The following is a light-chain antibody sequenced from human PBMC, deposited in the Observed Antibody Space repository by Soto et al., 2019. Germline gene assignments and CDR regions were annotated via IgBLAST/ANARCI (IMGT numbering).Light chain of an antibody. J-gene: IGLJ2*01. CDR1: SSNIGAGYD. CDR2: GNS. Sequence: QSVLTQPPSLSGAPGQRVTISCTGSSSNIGAGYDVHWYQQLPGTPPKLLIYGNSNRPSGVPDRISGSKSGTSASLAITGLQAEDEADYYCQSYDSSLSGYVVFGGGTKLTVL. CDR3: QSYDSSLSGYVV. V-gene: IGLV1-40*01.